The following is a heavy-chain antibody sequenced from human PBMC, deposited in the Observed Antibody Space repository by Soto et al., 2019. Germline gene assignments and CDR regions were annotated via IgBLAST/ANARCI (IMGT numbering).Heavy chain of an antibody. J-gene: IGHJ6*02. CDR3: ASGYCSGGSCSPRYDYYGLDV. V-gene: IGHV1-69*12. D-gene: IGHD2-15*01. CDR1: GGTFSSYA. CDR2: IIPIFGTA. Sequence: QVQLVQSGAEVKKPGSSVKVSCKASGGTFSSYAISWVRQAPGQGLEWMGGIIPIFGTANYAQKFQGRVTLAAADSTXXAXMXXSSLGSEDTAVYYCASGYCSGGSCSPRYDYYGLDVWGQGTTVTVSS.